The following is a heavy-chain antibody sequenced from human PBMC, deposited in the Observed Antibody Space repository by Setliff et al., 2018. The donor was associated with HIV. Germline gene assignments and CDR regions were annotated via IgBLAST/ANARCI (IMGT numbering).Heavy chain of an antibody. CDR1: GGSFRSYW. CDR2: INQSGRT. D-gene: IGHD3-22*01. J-gene: IGHJ1*01. Sequence: PSETLSLTCAVNGGSFRSYWMHWIRQTPGKGLEWIGEINQSGRTNNNPSLTSRLTISVDTSKNQFSLKLTSVTAADTAVYYCARGPAREGGYWGSDSQGYFQHWGQGTLVTVSS. CDR3: ARGPAREGGYWGSDSQGYFQH. V-gene: IGHV4-34*01.